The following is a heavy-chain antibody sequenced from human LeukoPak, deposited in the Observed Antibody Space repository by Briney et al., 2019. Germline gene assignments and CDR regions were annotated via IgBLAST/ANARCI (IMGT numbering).Heavy chain of an antibody. CDR2: ISGSGGST. CDR3: ARPLITMVRSPGY. D-gene: IGHD3-10*01. V-gene: IGHV3-23*01. Sequence: GGSLRLSCAASGFTFSSYAMNWVRQAPGKGLEWVSAISGSGGSTYYADSVKGRFTISRDNSKNTLYLQMNSLRAEDTAVYYCARPLITMVRSPGYWGQGTLVTVSS. CDR1: GFTFSSYA. J-gene: IGHJ4*02.